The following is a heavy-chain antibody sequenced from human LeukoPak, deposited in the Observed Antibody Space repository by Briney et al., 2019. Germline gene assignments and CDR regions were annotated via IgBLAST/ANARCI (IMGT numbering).Heavy chain of an antibody. CDR3: AKIRWDDAFDI. Sequence: GGSLRLACAASGFTFSSYGMSWVRQPPGKGLDWVATISASGGSTYYPYSVKGRFTISRANTKTPRYRQLNRLRVDDTAVYCCAKIRWDDAFDIWGQATKVTVSS. CDR1: GFTFSSYG. CDR2: ISASGGST. D-gene: IGHD1-26*01. J-gene: IGHJ3*02. V-gene: IGHV3-23*01.